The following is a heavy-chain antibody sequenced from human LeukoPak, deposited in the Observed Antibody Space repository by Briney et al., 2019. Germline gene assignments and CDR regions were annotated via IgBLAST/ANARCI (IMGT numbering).Heavy chain of an antibody. D-gene: IGHD1-26*01. J-gene: IGHJ4*02. CDR3: ARDREGAGRGVFDY. Sequence: SETLSLTCAVYGGSFSGYYWSWIRQPPGKGLEWIGEINHSGSTNYNPSLKSRVTISVDTSKNQFSLKLSSVTAADTAVYYCARDREGAGRGVFDYWGQGTLVTVSS. CDR1: GGSFSGYY. V-gene: IGHV4-34*01. CDR2: INHSGST.